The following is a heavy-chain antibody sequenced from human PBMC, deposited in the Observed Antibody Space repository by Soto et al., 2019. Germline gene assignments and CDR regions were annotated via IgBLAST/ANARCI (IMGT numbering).Heavy chain of an antibody. CDR3: ARGQGLMVYAMEFGYWFDP. J-gene: IGHJ5*02. CDR1: GYTFTSYD. Sequence: QVQLVQSGAEVKKPGASVKVSCKASGYTFTSYDINWVRQATGQGLEWMGWMNPNSGNTGYAQKFQGRVTMTRNTSISTAYMELSSLRSEDTAVYYCARGQGLMVYAMEFGYWFDPWGQGTLVTVSS. CDR2: MNPNSGNT. V-gene: IGHV1-8*01. D-gene: IGHD2-8*01.